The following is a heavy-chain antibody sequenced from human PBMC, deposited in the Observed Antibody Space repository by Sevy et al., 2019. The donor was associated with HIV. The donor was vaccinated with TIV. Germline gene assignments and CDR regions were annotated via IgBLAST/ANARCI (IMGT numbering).Heavy chain of an antibody. V-gene: IGHV3-48*01. CDR2: ISSSSSTI. CDR3: AATPVLRFLDYFDY. Sequence: GGSLRLSCAASGFTFSSYSMNWVRQAPGKGLEWVSYISSSSSTIYYADSVKGRFTISRDNAKNPLYLQMNSLRAEDTAVYYCAATPVLRFLDYFDYWGQGTLVTVSS. J-gene: IGHJ4*02. D-gene: IGHD3-3*01. CDR1: GFTFSSYS.